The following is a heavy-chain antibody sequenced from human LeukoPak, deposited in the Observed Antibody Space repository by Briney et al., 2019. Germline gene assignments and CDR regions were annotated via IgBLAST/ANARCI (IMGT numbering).Heavy chain of an antibody. CDR3: AELGITMIGGV. Sequence: PGGSLRLSCAASGFTFSNYIMDWVRQAPGKGLEWVSSINGSSNYIYYADSVKGRFTISRDNAKNSLYLQMNSLRSDDTAVYYCAELGITMIGGVWGKGTTVTISS. J-gene: IGHJ6*04. D-gene: IGHD3-10*02. V-gene: IGHV3-21*01. CDR1: GFTFSNYI. CDR2: INGSSNYI.